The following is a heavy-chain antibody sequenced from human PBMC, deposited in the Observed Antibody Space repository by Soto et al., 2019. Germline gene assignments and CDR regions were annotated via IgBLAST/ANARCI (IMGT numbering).Heavy chain of an antibody. V-gene: IGHV1-8*01. CDR1: GYTFSSYH. CDR2: VNPNSNET. Sequence: QVQLVQSGAEVKKPGASVKVSCEASGYTFSSYHISWVRQASGQGLEWMGWVNPNSNETDYAQKCQGRVTMTGNTSIRTAYMELSSLRSDDTAVYYCVRSGRRSGIDYWGQGTLVTVSS. D-gene: IGHD5-12*01. CDR3: VRSGRRSGIDY. J-gene: IGHJ4*02.